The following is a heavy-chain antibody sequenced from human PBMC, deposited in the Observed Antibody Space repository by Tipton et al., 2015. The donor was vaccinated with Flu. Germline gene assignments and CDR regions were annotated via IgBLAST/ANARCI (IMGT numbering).Heavy chain of an antibody. J-gene: IGHJ4*02. CDR3: ARVGDLIDY. D-gene: IGHD3-10*01. V-gene: IGHV4-34*01. CDR1: GGSFSGYY. Sequence: TLSLTCAVYGGSFSGYYWSWIRQPPGKGLEWIGEINHSGSTNYNPSLKSRVTMSVDTSKNQFSLKLSSVTAADTAVYYCARVGDLIDYWGQGTLVTVSS. CDR2: INHSGST.